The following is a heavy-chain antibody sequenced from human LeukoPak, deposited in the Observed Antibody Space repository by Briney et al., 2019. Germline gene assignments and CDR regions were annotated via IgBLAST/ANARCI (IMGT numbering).Heavy chain of an antibody. D-gene: IGHD2/OR15-2a*01. J-gene: IGHJ4*02. CDR1: GYTFTSYY. V-gene: IGHV1-46*01. CDR2: IKPSGGST. Sequence: ASVKVSCKASGYTFTSYYTHWVRQAPGQGLEWMGIIKPSGGSTLYAQKFQGRVTVTSDMSTSTVYVELSSLRSEDTAVYYCAREVPENFNFDYWGQGNLVTVYS. CDR3: AREVPENFNFDY.